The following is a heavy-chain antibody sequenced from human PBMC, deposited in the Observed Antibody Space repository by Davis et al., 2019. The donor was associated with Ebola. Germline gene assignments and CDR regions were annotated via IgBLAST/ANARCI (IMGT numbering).Heavy chain of an antibody. CDR1: GYAFTSYG. CDR2: ISAYNHKT. D-gene: IGHD6-19*01. Sequence: ASVKVSCKAFGYAFTSYGITWVRQAPGQGLEWMGWISAYNHKTNYAPNLQGRVTITTDTSTSTAYMELRSRTCDDTALYYCASVSSGVGGGDSSVPWGQGTLVTVSS. J-gene: IGHJ5*02. V-gene: IGHV1-18*01. CDR3: ASVSSGVGGGDSSVP.